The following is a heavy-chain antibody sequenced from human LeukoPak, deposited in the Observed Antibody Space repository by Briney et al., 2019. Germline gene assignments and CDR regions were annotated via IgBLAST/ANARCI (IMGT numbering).Heavy chain of an antibody. J-gene: IGHJ6*03. CDR3: ARDQNNYGGYYYYYMDV. CDR2: IRYDGSNK. V-gene: IGHV3-30*02. Sequence: PGGSLRLSCAASGFTFSSYGMHWVRQAPGKGLEWVAFIRYDGSNKYYADSVKGRFTISRDNSKNTLYLQMNSLRAEDTAVYYCARDQNNYGGYYYYYMDVWGKGTTVTVSS. CDR1: GFTFSSYG. D-gene: IGHD4/OR15-4a*01.